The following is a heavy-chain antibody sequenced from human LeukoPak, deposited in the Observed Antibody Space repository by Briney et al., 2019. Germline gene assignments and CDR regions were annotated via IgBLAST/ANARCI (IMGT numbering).Heavy chain of an antibody. CDR3: ATAGATNYYFDY. J-gene: IGHJ4*02. V-gene: IGHV3-21*01. D-gene: IGHD1-26*01. CDR1: GFTLSSYS. Sequence: GGSLRLSCAASGFTLSSYSMNWVRQAPGKGLEWVSSISSSSSYIYYADSVKGRFTISRDNAKNSLYLQMNSLRAEDTAVYYCATAGATNYYFDYWGQGTLVTVSS. CDR2: ISSSSSYI.